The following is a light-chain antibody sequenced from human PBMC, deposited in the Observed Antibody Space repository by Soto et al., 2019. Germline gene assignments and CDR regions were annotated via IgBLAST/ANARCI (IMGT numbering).Light chain of an antibody. CDR2: GAS. V-gene: IGKV1-5*01. J-gene: IGKJ5*01. CDR1: QSIGSW. CDR3: QQYGSSPT. Sequence: DTQMTQSPSTLSASVGDRVTITCRASQSIGSWLAWYQQKPGKAPKLLIYGASSRATGIPDRFSGSGSGTDFTLTISRVEPEDFAVYYCQQYGSSPTFGQGTRLEIK.